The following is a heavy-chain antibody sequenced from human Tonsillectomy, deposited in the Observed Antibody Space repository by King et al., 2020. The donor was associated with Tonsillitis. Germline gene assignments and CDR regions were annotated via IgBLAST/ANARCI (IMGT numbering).Heavy chain of an antibody. D-gene: IGHD3-3*01. Sequence: VQLVESGGGLIQPGGSLRLSCAASGFTVSSNYMSWVRQAPGKGLEWVSVIYSGGSTYYADSVKGRFTISRDNSKNTLYLQMNSLRAEDTAVYYCARDRPSYDFGSGYYHDAFDIWGQGTMVTVSS. CDR2: IYSGGST. J-gene: IGHJ3*02. CDR1: GFTVSSNY. V-gene: IGHV3-53*01. CDR3: ARDRPSYDFGSGYYHDAFDI.